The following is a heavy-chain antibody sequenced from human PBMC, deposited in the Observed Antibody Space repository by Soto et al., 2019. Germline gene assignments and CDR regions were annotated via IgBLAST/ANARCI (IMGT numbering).Heavy chain of an antibody. CDR1: GFTFSSYG. J-gene: IGHJ4*02. V-gene: IGHV3-33*01. CDR3: AREDIVATIHFDY. D-gene: IGHD5-12*01. CDR2: IWYDGSNK. Sequence: LRLSCAASGFTFSSYGMHWVRQAPGKGLEWVAVIWYDGSNKYYADSVKGRFTISRDNSKNTLYLQMNSLRAEDTAVYYCAREDIVATIHFDYWGQGTLVTVSS.